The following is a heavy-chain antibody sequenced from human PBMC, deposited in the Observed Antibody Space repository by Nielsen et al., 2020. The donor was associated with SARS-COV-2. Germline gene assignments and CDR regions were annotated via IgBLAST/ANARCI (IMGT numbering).Heavy chain of an antibody. CDR3: AKDVLLGYCSGGSCSRGWFDP. V-gene: IGHV3-23*01. Sequence: GGSLRLSCAASEFTFSNYAMSWVRQAPGKGLEWVSGVSGSGGSTYYADSVKGRFTISRDNSKNTLYLQMNSLRAEDTAVYYCAKDVLLGYCSGGSCSRGWFDPWGQGTLVTVSS. J-gene: IGHJ5*02. D-gene: IGHD2-15*01. CDR2: VSGSGGST. CDR1: EFTFSNYA.